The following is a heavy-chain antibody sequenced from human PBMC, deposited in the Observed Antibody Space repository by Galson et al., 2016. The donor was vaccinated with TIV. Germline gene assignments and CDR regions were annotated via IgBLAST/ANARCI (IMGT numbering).Heavy chain of an antibody. CDR3: ASVAPGSGPLRGGSWYFDL. CDR1: GGSISSYY. Sequence: SETLSLTCTVSGGSISSYYWSWIRQPPGKGLEWIGYVYYSGSTNYNPSLTSRVTISVDTSKNQFSLKLSSVTAADTAVYYCASVAPGSGPLRGGSWYFDLWGRGPLVTVSS. J-gene: IGHJ2*01. CDR2: VYYSGST. D-gene: IGHD2-15*01. V-gene: IGHV4-59*01.